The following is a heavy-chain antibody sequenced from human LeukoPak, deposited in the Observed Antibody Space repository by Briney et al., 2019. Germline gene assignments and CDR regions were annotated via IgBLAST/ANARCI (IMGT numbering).Heavy chain of an antibody. CDR2: INPNSGGT. CDR1: GYTFTGYY. CDR3: ARSRGYCSSTSCYADYYYGMDV. Sequence: GASVKVSCKASGYTFTGYYMHWVRQAPGQGLEWMGWINPNSGGTNYAQKFQGRVTMTRDTSTSTAYMELSRLRSDDTAVYYCARSRGYCSSTSCYADYYYGMDVWGQGTTVTVSS. D-gene: IGHD2-2*01. J-gene: IGHJ6*02. V-gene: IGHV1-2*02.